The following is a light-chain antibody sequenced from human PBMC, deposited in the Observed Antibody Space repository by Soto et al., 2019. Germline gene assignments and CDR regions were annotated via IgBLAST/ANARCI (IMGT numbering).Light chain of an antibody. CDR2: GAS. Sequence: EIVLTQSPGTLSLSPGEGATLSCRASQSVSSNYLAWYQQKPGQAPRLLIFGASSRASDIPDRLSGSGSGTDFTLTIKRLEPEDSALYYCQQYGGSPPYTFGQGTKLEI. CDR1: QSVSSNY. V-gene: IGKV3-20*01. CDR3: QQYGGSPPYT. J-gene: IGKJ2*01.